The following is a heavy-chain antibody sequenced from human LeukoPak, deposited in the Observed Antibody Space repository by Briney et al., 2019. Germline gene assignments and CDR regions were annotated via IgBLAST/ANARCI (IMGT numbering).Heavy chain of an antibody. J-gene: IGHJ4*02. CDR3: ATDTIGRHYDY. Sequence: PGGSLRLSCAASGFTFSSCGFNWVRQAPGKGLEWVSSIGPTGTDRYYADSVRGRFTISRDNAKNSMYLQMDSLRDEDTAVYYCATDTIGRHYDYWGQRNLLTVSS. CDR2: IGPTGTDR. V-gene: IGHV3-21*01. CDR1: GFTFSSCG.